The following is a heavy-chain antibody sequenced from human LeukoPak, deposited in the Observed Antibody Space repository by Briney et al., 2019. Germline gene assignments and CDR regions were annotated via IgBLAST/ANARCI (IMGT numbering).Heavy chain of an antibody. CDR1: GYTFTGYY. CDR3: ARRGMYSSSWPPYYYGMDV. CDR2: INPNSGGT. Sequence: ASVKVSCKASGYTFTGYYMHWVRQAPGQGLEWMGWINPNSGGTNYAQKFQGRVTMTRDTSISTAYMELSRLRSDDTAVYYCARRGMYSSSWPPYYYGMDVWGQGTTVTVSS. J-gene: IGHJ6*02. D-gene: IGHD6-13*01. V-gene: IGHV1-2*02.